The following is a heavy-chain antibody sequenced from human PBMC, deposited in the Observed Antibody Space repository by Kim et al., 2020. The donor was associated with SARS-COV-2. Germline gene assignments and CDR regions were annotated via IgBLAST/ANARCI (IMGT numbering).Heavy chain of an antibody. CDR3: ARGATGYCSGGSCYYFDY. V-gene: IGHV4-59*13. CDR2: IYYSGST. J-gene: IGHJ4*02. Sequence: SETLSLTCTVSGGSISSYYWSWIRQPPWKGLEWIGYIYYSGSTNYNPSLKSRVTISIDTSKKQFSLKLSSVTAADTAVYYCARGATGYCSGGSCYYFDYWGQGTLVTVSS. CDR1: GGSISSYY. D-gene: IGHD2-15*01.